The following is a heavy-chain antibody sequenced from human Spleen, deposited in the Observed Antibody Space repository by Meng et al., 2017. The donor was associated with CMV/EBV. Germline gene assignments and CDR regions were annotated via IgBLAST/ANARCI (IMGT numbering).Heavy chain of an antibody. CDR1: GGSISSGGYY. D-gene: IGHD3-3*01. CDR2: IYYSGGT. Sequence: SETLSLTCTVSGGSISSGGYYWTWIRQHPGKGLEWIGYIYYSGGTYYNPSLKSRITISLDTSENQFSLRLTSVTAADTAVYYCARENSIYYDFWSGFTTGYFDLWGRGTLVTVSS. J-gene: IGHJ2*01. CDR3: ARENSIYYDFWSGFTTGYFDL. V-gene: IGHV4-31*03.